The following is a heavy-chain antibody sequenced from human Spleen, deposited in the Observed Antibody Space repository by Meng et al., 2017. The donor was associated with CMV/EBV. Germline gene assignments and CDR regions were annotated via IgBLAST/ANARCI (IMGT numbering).Heavy chain of an antibody. Sequence: SGFTFSDYYMSWIRQAPGKGLEWVGRIRSKANSYATAYAASVKGRFTISRDDSKNTAYLQMNSLKTEDTAVYYCTRRIYGSGSQGTDYWGQGTLVTVSS. V-gene: IGHV3-73*01. J-gene: IGHJ4*02. CDR2: IRSKANSYAT. CDR3: TRRIYGSGSQGTDY. D-gene: IGHD3-10*01. CDR1: GFTFSDYY.